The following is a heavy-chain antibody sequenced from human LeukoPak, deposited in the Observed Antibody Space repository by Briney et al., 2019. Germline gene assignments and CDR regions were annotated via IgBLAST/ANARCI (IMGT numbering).Heavy chain of an antibody. CDR1: GFTFSSYW. D-gene: IGHD6-19*01. CDR2: IKQDGSEK. J-gene: IGHJ4*02. Sequence: GGSLRLSCAASGFTFSSYWMTWVRQAPGKGLEWVANIKQDGSEKYYEDSVKGRFTISRDNAKNSLYVQMSSLRAEDTAVYYCARRSRSGWYPFDYWGQGTLVTVSS. CDR3: ARRSRSGWYPFDY. V-gene: IGHV3-7*01.